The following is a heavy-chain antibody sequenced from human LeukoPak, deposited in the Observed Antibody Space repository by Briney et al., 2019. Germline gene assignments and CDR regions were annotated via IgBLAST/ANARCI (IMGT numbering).Heavy chain of an antibody. J-gene: IGHJ4*02. CDR1: GFTFSSYS. V-gene: IGHV3-15*01. CDR2: IKSKTDGGTT. D-gene: IGHD2-21*01. CDR3: TTDVAFGLIFGGDY. Sequence: GGSLRLSCAASGFTFSSYSMNWVRQAPGKGLEWVGRIKSKTDGGTTDYAAPVKGRFTISRDDSKNTLYLQMNSLKTEDTAVYYCTTDVAFGLIFGGDYWGQGTLVTVSS.